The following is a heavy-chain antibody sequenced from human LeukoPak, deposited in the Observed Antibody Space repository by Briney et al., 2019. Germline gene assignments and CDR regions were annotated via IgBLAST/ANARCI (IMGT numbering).Heavy chain of an antibody. D-gene: IGHD6-19*01. CDR3: ARAGGSVGWYGTIDS. Sequence: LSETLSLTCTLSGGSLSRGSDYRTWIRQPAGKGREWIGLLCTSGSTTYNPSLQSRVTISVDASKHQLSLRLTSVTAADTAVYYCARAGGSVGWYGTIDSWGQGTLVTVSS. V-gene: IGHV4-61*02. CDR1: GGSLSRGSDY. J-gene: IGHJ4*02. CDR2: LCTSGST.